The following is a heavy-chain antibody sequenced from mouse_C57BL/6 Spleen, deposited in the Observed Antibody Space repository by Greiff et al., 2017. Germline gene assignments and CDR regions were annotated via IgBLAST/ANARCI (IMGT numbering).Heavy chain of an antibody. CDR3: ARGGRLPFDY. CDR1: GYTFTSYW. CDR2: IDPSDSDT. J-gene: IGHJ2*01. V-gene: IGHV1-52*01. D-gene: IGHD1-2*01. Sequence: QVQLQQPGAELVRPGSSVKLSCKASGYTFTSYWMHWVKQRPIQGLEWIGNIDPSDSDTHYNQKFKDKATLTVDKSSSTAYMQLSSLTSEDSAVYYCARGGRLPFDYWGQGTTLTVSA.